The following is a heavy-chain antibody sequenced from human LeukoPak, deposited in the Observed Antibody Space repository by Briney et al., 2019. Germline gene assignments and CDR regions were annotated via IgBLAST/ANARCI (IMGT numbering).Heavy chain of an antibody. CDR3: ARDAEYYYGSGSYYAY. CDR1: GFTFSDAW. J-gene: IGHJ4*02. Sequence: GGSLRLSCAASGFTFSDAWMSWVRQAPGKGLEWVSYISSSGSTIYYADSVKGRFTISRDNAKNSLYLQMNSLRAEDTAVYYCARDAEYYYGSGSYYAYWGQGTLVTVSS. D-gene: IGHD3-10*01. V-gene: IGHV3-11*01. CDR2: ISSSGSTI.